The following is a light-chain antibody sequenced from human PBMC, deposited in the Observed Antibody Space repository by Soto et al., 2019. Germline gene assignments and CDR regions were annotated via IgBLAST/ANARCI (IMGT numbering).Light chain of an antibody. CDR2: GVS. CDR1: HSVSSN. CDR3: QQYNDWHRT. J-gene: IGKJ1*01. V-gene: IGKV3-15*01. Sequence: EIVMTQSPATLSVSPGERATLYCRASHSVSSNVAWYQHRPGQAPRLLIYGVSTRATGIPARFSGSGSETEFTLIISSLQSEDFAVYYCQQYNDWHRTCGKGTKVDIK.